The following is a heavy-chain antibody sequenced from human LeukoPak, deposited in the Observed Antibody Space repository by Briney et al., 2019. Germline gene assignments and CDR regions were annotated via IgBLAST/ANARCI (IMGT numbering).Heavy chain of an antibody. D-gene: IGHD3-22*01. CDR2: INPNSGDT. CDR1: GYTFTGYY. CDR3: TRVLRASVWDNSGHPDY. V-gene: IGHV1-2*02. Sequence: APVKVSWKASGYTFTGYYLHWVRQAPGQGLEWMGWINPNSGDTKYAQGFQGRVTMTRDTSITTAYMELSGLRSDDTAVYYCTRVLRASVWDNSGHPDYWGQGALVTVSS. J-gene: IGHJ4*02.